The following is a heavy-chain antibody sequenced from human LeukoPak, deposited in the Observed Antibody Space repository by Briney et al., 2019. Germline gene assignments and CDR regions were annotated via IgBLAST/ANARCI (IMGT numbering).Heavy chain of an antibody. CDR3: ASPREYCSSTSCYHPNAFDI. V-gene: IGHV1-69*05. CDR1: GGIFSSDA. D-gene: IGHD2-2*01. CDR2: IIPIFGTA. Sequence: ASVNVSCKASGGIFSSDAISWVRQAAGQGLERMGGIIPIFGTANYAQKFQGRVTITTDESTSTAYMELSSLRSEDTAVYYCASPREYCSSTSCYHPNAFDIWGQGTMVTVSS. J-gene: IGHJ3*02.